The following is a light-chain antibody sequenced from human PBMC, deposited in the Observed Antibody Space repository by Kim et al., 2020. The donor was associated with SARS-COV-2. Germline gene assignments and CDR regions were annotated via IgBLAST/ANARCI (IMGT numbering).Light chain of an antibody. J-gene: IGKJ2*01. CDR3: QQYDDWPPYT. CDR1: QSVSTN. CDR2: GAS. V-gene: IGKV3-15*01. Sequence: VSPGERVTLPCRASQSVSTNLAWYQQKPGQAPRLLIYGASTRATAFPPRFSGSGSGTEFTLTISSLQSEDFAVYYCQQYDDWPPYTFGQGTKLEI.